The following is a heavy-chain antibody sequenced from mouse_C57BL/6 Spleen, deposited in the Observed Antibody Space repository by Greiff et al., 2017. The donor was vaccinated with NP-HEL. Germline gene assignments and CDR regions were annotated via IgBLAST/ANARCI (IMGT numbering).Heavy chain of an antibody. V-gene: IGHV1-15*01. CDR1: GYTFTDYE. Sequence: QVQLQQSGAELVRPGASVTLSCKASGYTFTDYEMHRVKQTPVHGLEWIGAIDPETGGTAYNQKFKGKAILTADKSSSTAYMELRSLTSEDSAVYYCTRGGGSGYFDYWGQGTTLTVSS. CDR2: IDPETGGT. CDR3: TRGGGSGYFDY. J-gene: IGHJ2*01. D-gene: IGHD3-2*02.